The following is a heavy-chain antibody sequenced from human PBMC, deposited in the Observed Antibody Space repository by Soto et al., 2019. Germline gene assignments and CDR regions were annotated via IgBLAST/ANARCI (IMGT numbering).Heavy chain of an antibody. D-gene: IGHD3-22*01. Sequence: QVQLVESGGGVVQPGRSLRLSCAASGFTFSSYGMQWVRQAPGKGLEWVAVISYDGSNKYYADSVKSRFTISRDNSKNTLYLQMNSLRAEDRAVYYCAKSRSSGYSYYFDYWGQGTLVTVSS. J-gene: IGHJ4*02. V-gene: IGHV3-30*18. CDR2: ISYDGSNK. CDR1: GFTFSSYG. CDR3: AKSRSSGYSYYFDY.